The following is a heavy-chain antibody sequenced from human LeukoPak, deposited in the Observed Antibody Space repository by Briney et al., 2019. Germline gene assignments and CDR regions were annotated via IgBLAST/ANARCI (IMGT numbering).Heavy chain of an antibody. CDR1: GGTFSSYA. CDR3: VRDRDCSSTGCYTRYIQEGADYYYYGMDV. V-gene: IGHV1-69*04. D-gene: IGHD2-2*02. Sequence: SVKVSCKASGGTFSSYAISWVRQAPGQGLEWMGRIIPIFGIANYAQKFQGRVTITADKSTSTAYMELSSLRSEDTAVYYCVRDRDCSSTGCYTRYIQEGADYYYYGMDVWGQGTTVTVPS. J-gene: IGHJ6*02. CDR2: IIPIFGIA.